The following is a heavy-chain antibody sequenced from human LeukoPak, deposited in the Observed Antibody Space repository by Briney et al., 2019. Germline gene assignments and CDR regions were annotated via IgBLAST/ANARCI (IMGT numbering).Heavy chain of an antibody. D-gene: IGHD6-19*01. V-gene: IGHV1-18*01. J-gene: IGHJ6*03. CDR1: GYTFTSYG. CDR3: ASDDSGWDLRVDYYYYYMDV. Sequence: ASVKVSCKASGYTFTSYGISWVRQAPGQGLEWMGWISAYNGNTNYAQKLQGRVTMTTDTSTSTAYMELRSLRSDDTAVYYCASDDSGWDLRVDYYYYYMDVWGKGTTVTVSS. CDR2: ISAYNGNT.